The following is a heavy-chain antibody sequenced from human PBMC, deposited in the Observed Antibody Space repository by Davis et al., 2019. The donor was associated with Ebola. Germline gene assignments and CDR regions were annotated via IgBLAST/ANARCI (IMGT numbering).Heavy chain of an antibody. CDR2: IWYDGSNN. V-gene: IGHV3-33*08. Sequence: GESLKISCAASGFTFSSYGMHWVRQAPGKGLEWVTVIWYDGSNNYYADSVKGRFTISRDNSKNTLYLQMNSLRAEDTAVYYCARENYDSSGYLGGQYDYWGQGTLVTVSS. D-gene: IGHD3-22*01. CDR1: GFTFSSYG. J-gene: IGHJ4*02. CDR3: ARENYDSSGYLGGQYDY.